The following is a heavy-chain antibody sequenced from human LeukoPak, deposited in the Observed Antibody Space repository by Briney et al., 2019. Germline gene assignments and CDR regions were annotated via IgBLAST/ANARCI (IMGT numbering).Heavy chain of an antibody. Sequence: PSETLSLTCAVYGGSFSGYYWSWIHQPPGKGLEWIGEINHSGSTNYNPSLKSRVTISVDTSKNQFSLKLSSVTAADTAVYYCARGLLLPFYYYYGMDVWGQGTTVTVSS. CDR2: INHSGST. CDR3: ARGLLLPFYYYYGMDV. D-gene: IGHD2-21*01. V-gene: IGHV4-34*01. CDR1: GGSFSGYY. J-gene: IGHJ6*02.